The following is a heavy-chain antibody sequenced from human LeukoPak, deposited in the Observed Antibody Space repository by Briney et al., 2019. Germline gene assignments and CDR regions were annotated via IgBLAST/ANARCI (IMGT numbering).Heavy chain of an antibody. V-gene: IGHV5-51*01. J-gene: IGHJ6*02. D-gene: IGHD6-13*01. CDR3: ARRAAVADHYDYGMDV. CDR2: IYPGDSDT. Sequence: GESLKISCKGSGYSFTSYWIGWVRQMPGKGLEWMGIIYPGDSDTRYSPSFQGQVTISADKSISTAYLQRSSLKASDTAMYYCARRAAVADHYDYGMDVWGQGTTVIVSS. CDR1: GYSFTSYW.